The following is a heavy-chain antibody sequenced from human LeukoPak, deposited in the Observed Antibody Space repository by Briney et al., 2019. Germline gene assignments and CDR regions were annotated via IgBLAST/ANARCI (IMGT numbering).Heavy chain of an antibody. CDR2: IYYSGST. D-gene: IGHD3-22*01. V-gene: IGHV4-30-4*08. Sequence: PQTLSLTCTVSGGSISSGDYYWSWIRQPPGKGLEWIGYIYYSGSTYYNPSLKSRVTISVDTSKNQFSLKLSSVTAADTAVYYCARVGSPTNYYDSSGYYQYFDYWGQGTLVTVSS. CDR3: ARVGSPTNYYDSSGYYQYFDY. CDR1: GGSISSGDYY. J-gene: IGHJ4*02.